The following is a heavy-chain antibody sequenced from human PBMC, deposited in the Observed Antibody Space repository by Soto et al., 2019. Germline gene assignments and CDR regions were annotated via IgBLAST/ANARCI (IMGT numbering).Heavy chain of an antibody. V-gene: IGHV4-59*01. CDR3: ARARNWNYGVAFDI. J-gene: IGHJ3*02. CDR1: GGSISSYY. Sequence: QVQLQESGPGLVKPSETLSLTCTVSGGSISSYYWSWIRQPPGKGLDWIGYIYYSGSTDYNPSLKSRVTISVDTSKNQFSLRLSSVTAADTAVYYCARARNWNYGVAFDIWGQGTMVTVSS. CDR2: IYYSGST. D-gene: IGHD1-7*01.